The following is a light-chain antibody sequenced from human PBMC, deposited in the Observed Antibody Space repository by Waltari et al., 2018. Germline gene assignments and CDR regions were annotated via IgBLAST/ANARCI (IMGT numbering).Light chain of an antibody. V-gene: IGKV3-15*01. CDR1: QSVSSN. CDR2: GAS. CDR3: QQYNNWPPWT. Sequence: CRASQSVSSNLAWYQQKPGQAPRLLIYGASTRATGIPARFSGSGSGTEFTLTISSLQSEDFAVYCCQQYNNWPPWTFGQGTKVEIK. J-gene: IGKJ1*01.